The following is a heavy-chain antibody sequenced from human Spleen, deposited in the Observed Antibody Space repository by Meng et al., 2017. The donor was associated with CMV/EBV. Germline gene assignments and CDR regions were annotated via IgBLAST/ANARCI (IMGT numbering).Heavy chain of an antibody. V-gene: IGHV1-18*01. CDR2: ISAYNGNT. CDR3: ARDLFCSSDNCDDAFNI. D-gene: IGHD6-25*01. CDR1: GYTFTSYG. Sequence: ASVKVSCKASGYTFTSYGFSWVRQAPGQGLEWMGWISAYNGNTNYAQKVQGRVTMTTDTSTSTAYMELRSLRSDDTALYYCARDLFCSSDNCDDAFNIWGQGTMVTVSS. J-gene: IGHJ3*02.